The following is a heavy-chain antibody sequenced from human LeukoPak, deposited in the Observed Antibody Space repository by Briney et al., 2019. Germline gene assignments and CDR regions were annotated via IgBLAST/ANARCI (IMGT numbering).Heavy chain of an antibody. CDR3: ARDKAITIFGVVIIWYYYGMDV. CDR1: GYTLTSYY. V-gene: IGHV1-46*01. D-gene: IGHD3-3*01. CDR2: INPSGGST. J-gene: IGHJ6*02. Sequence: GASVKVSCKASGYTLTSYYLHWVRQAPGQGLEWMGIINPSGGSTSYAQKFQGRVTMTRDTSTSTVYMELSSLRSEDTAVYYCARDKAITIFGVVIIWYYYGMDVWGQGTTVTVSS.